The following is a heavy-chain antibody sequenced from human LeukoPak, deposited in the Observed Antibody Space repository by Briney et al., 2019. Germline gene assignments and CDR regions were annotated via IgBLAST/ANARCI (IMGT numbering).Heavy chain of an antibody. Sequence: SETLSLTCAVYGGSFSGYYWSWIRQPPGKGLEWIGEINHSGSTNYNPSLKSRVTISVDTSKNQFSLKLSSVTAADTAVYLCAGTPYDSSGYPASYYYYYGMDVWGQGTTVTVSS. CDR2: INHSGST. D-gene: IGHD3-22*01. CDR3: AGTPYDSSGYPASYYYYYGMDV. V-gene: IGHV4-34*01. CDR1: GGSFSGYY. J-gene: IGHJ6*02.